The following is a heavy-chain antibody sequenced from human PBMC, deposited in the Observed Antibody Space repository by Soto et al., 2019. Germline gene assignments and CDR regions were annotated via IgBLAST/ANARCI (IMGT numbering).Heavy chain of an antibody. CDR1: GFDFGDYY. J-gene: IGHJ6*02. V-gene: IGHV3-11*01. Sequence: QVQLVESGGGLVKPGGSLRLSCTASGFDFGDYYMSWIRQAPGKGLEWVSYIDSDDGTTYYTDSVKGRFTISRDNAKNSLYLQMNSLRVEDTALYYCARDPGRSSNRWRVRQVADGDYYRMDVWGQGTTVTV. CDR2: IDSDDGTT. D-gene: IGHD2-2*01. CDR3: ARDPGRSSNRWRVRQVADGDYYRMDV.